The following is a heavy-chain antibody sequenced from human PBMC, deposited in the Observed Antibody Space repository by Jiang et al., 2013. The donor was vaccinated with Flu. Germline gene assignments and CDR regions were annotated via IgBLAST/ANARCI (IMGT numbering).Heavy chain of an antibody. V-gene: IGHV1-8*01. J-gene: IGHJ5*02. CDR2: MNPNTGNT. CDR1: GYTFISYD. Sequence: SGAEVKKPGASVRVSCKGSGYTFISYDINWVRQATGQGLEWMGWMNPNTGNTGYAQKFQGRVTMTRNTSISTAYMELSSLRSEDTAVYYCARVAVRAVGQFWFDPWGQGTLVTVSS. CDR3: ARVAVRAVGQFWFDP. D-gene: IGHD2-2*01.